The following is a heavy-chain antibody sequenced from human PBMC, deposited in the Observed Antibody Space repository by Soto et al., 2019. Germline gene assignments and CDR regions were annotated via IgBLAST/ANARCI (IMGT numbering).Heavy chain of an antibody. J-gene: IGHJ6*02. CDR2: MYSGGST. Sequence: EVQLVESGGGLIQPGGSLRLSCVASGLNVSSNYMIWVRQAPGKGLEWVSVMYSGGSTYYADSVKGRFTISRDTSKNTRYLQMSSLRAEDTALYYCARTYCGRDCYDYYGVDVWGQGTTVTVSS. CDR3: ARTYCGRDCYDYYGVDV. D-gene: IGHD2-21*02. V-gene: IGHV3-53*01. CDR1: GLNVSSNY.